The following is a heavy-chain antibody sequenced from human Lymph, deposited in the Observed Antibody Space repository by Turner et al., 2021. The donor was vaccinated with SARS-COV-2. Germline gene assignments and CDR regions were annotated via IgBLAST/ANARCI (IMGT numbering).Heavy chain of an antibody. CDR1: AFTFSYYS. V-gene: IGHV3-21*01. J-gene: IGHJ4*02. CDR3: ARTGTNQGWLHPEYYFDY. D-gene: IGHD5-12*01. Sequence: EVQLVESGGGLVKPGGSRRLSRAASAFTFSYYSMNWDRQAPGKGLEWVSSICSSSSYIYYADSVKGRFTISRDNAKNSLYLQMNSLRAEDTAVYYCARTGTNQGWLHPEYYFDYWGQGTLVTVSS. CDR2: ICSSSSYI.